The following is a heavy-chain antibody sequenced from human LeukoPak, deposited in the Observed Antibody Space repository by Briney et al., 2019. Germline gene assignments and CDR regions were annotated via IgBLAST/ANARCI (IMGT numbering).Heavy chain of an antibody. D-gene: IGHD3-22*01. CDR3: AGLGASGNGYLSWFDP. CDR1: GGSIGSSSYC. CDR2: ICYSGST. J-gene: IGHJ5*02. V-gene: IGHV4-39*07. Sequence: PSETLSLTCSVSGGSIGSSSYCWGWIRQPPGKGLEWIGTICYSGSTFYNPSLKSRVTLSVDTSKNQFSPKLSSVTAADTAVYYCAGLGASGNGYLSWFDPWGQGTLVTVSS.